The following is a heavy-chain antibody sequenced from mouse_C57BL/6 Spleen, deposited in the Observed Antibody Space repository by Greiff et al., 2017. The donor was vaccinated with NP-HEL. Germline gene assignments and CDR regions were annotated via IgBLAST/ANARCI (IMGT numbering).Heavy chain of an antibody. CDR2: IDPEDGEP. CDR3: APIYDLFAY. J-gene: IGHJ3*01. D-gene: IGHD2-4*01. Sequence: VQLQQSGAELVKPGASVKLSCTASGFNIKDYYMHWVKQRTEQGLEWIGRIDPEDGEPKYAPKVQGKATITADTSSNTAYLQLSSLTSEDTAVYYCAPIYDLFAYWGQGTLVTVSA. CDR1: GFNIKDYY. V-gene: IGHV14-2*01.